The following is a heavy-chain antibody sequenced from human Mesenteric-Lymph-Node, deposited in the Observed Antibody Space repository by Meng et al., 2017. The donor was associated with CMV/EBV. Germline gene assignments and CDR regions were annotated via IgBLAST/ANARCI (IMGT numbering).Heavy chain of an antibody. D-gene: IGHD3-10*01. CDR2: IYWDVDK. Sequence: QITLKESSPTLVKPTQTLTLTCTFSGFSLSTYGVGIDWIRQPPGKALEWLALIYWDVDKRYNPSLKSRLTITKDTSKDQVALTMTIMDPVDTATYYCAHRRGSGSYHQWGQGTLVTVSS. J-gene: IGHJ1*01. CDR3: AHRRGSGSYHQ. V-gene: IGHV2-5*02. CDR1: GFSLSTYGVG.